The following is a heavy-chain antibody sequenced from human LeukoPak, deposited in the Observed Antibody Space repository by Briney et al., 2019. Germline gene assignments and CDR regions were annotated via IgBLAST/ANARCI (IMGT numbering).Heavy chain of an antibody. CDR1: GGSFSGYY. CDR2: INHSGST. J-gene: IGHJ5*02. D-gene: IGHD2-21*02. Sequence: PSETLSLTCAVYGGSFSGYYWSWIRQPPGKGLEWIGEINHSGSTNYNPSLKSRVTISVDTFKNQFSLKLSSVTAADTAVYYCARAAVVTAFDPWGQGTLVTVSS. V-gene: IGHV4-34*01. CDR3: ARAAVVTAFDP.